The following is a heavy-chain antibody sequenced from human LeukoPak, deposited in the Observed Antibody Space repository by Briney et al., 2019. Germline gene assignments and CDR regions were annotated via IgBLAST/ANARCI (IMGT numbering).Heavy chain of an antibody. V-gene: IGHV4-59*01. CDR3: ARDQIGYGDYVRYFDY. D-gene: IGHD4-17*01. J-gene: IGHJ4*02. Sequence: SETLSLTCTVSGGSISSYYWSWIRQPPGKGLEWIGYIYYSGSTNYNPSLKSRVTISVDTSKNQFSLKLSSVTAADTAVYYCARDQIGYGDYVRYFDYWGQGTLVTVSS. CDR1: GGSISSYY. CDR2: IYYSGST.